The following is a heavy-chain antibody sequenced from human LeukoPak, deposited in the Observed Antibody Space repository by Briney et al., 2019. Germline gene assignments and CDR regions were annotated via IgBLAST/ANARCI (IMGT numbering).Heavy chain of an antibody. CDR1: GFTFSSYG. J-gene: IGHJ3*02. CDR2: TWYDGSNK. CDR3: ARKYDSSDLDAFDI. D-gene: IGHD3-22*01. V-gene: IGHV3-33*01. Sequence: GRSLRLSCTASGFTFSSYGMHWVRQAPGKGLEWVAVTWYDGSNKYYADSVKGRFTISRDNSKNTLYLQMNSLRAEDTAVYYCARKYDSSDLDAFDIWGQGTMVTVSS.